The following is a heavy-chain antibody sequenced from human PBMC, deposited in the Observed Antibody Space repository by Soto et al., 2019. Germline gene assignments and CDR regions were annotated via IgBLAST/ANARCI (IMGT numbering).Heavy chain of an antibody. CDR3: ARDGVGVVRD. CDR1: GYTFTSYD. D-gene: IGHD2-15*01. J-gene: IGHJ4*02. V-gene: IGHV1-8*01. Sequence: QVQLVQSGAEVKKPGASVKVSCKASGYTFTSYDINWVRQATGQGLEWMGWMNPNSGNTGYAQKFQGRVTMTRNTPLSTACRELRSLGPEETAVHYGARDGVGVVRDWGQGTPVTVSS. CDR2: MNPNSGNT.